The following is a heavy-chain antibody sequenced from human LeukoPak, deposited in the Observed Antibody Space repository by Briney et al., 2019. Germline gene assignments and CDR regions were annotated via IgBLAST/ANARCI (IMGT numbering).Heavy chain of an antibody. CDR3: ARRSQTTAGRGIDY. V-gene: IGHV4-39*01. D-gene: IGHD6-13*01. J-gene: IGHJ4*02. CDR2: MSNSGST. Sequence: SETLSLTCTVSGGSISSSSSYYWAWIRQPPGKGLEWIGTMSNSGSTYYNPSLKSRVAISGDTSKNQFSLKLTSVTAADTAVFYCARRSQTTAGRGIDYWGQGTLVTVSS. CDR1: GGSISSSSSYY.